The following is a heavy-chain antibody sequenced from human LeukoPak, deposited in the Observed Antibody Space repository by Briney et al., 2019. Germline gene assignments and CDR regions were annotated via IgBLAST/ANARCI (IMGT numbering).Heavy chain of an antibody. CDR1: GYTFTGYY. D-gene: IGHD3-9*01. V-gene: IGHV1-2*02. Sequence: ASVKVSCKASGYTFTGYYRHWVRQAPGQGLEWMGWINPNSGGTNYAQKFQGRVTMTRDTSISTAYMELSRLRSDDTAVYYCASDGARYDILTGYGFDYWGQGTLVTVSS. J-gene: IGHJ4*02. CDR3: ASDGARYDILTGYGFDY. CDR2: INPNSGGT.